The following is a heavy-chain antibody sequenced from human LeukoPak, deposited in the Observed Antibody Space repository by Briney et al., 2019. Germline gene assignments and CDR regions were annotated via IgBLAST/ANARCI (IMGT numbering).Heavy chain of an antibody. CDR3: ARDGSVYGEDY. CDR1: GFTFSSYE. J-gene: IGHJ4*02. CDR2: ISSSGSTI. V-gene: IGHV3-48*03. D-gene: IGHD4-17*01. Sequence: GGSLRLSCAASGFTFSSYEMNWVRQAPGKGLEWVSYISSSGSTIYYADSVKGRFTISRDNAKNSLYLQMNSLRAEDTAVYYCARDGSVYGEDYWGQGTLVTVSS.